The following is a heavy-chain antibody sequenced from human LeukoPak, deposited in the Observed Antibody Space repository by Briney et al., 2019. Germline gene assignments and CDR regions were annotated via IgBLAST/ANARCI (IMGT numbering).Heavy chain of an antibody. Sequence: SLRLSCAASGFTFDDYAIHWVRQAPGMGLEWVSGISWDSGSIDYADSVKGRFTISRDNAKNSLYLQMNSLRAEDTALYYCGKDISAGGMDVWGQGTTVTVSS. V-gene: IGHV3-9*01. J-gene: IGHJ6*02. CDR1: GFTFDDYA. CDR3: GKDISAGGMDV. D-gene: IGHD3-10*01. CDR2: ISWDSGSI.